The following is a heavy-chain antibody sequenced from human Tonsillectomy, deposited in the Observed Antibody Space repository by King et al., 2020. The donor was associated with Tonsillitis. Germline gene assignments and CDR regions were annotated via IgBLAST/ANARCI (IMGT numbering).Heavy chain of an antibody. V-gene: IGHV3-9*01. Sequence: VQLVESGGGLVQPGRSLRLSCAASGFTFDDYAMHWVRQAPGKGLEWVSGISWNSGSIGYADSVKGRFTISRDNAKNSLYLQMNSLRAEDTALYYCAKAWVLRASWADSFDIWGQGTMVTVSS. J-gene: IGHJ3*02. D-gene: IGHD3-10*01. CDR3: AKAWVLRASWADSFDI. CDR1: GFTFDDYA. CDR2: ISWNSGSI.